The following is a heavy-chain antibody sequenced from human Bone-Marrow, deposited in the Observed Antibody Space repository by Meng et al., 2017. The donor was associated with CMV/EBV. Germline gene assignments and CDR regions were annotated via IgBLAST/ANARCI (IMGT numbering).Heavy chain of an antibody. CDR1: GFTFRSHA. D-gene: IGHD2-2*01. Sequence: GESLKISCTASGFTFRSHAMNWVRQAPGKGLEWVSGINGSGGQTYYADSVKGRFTISRDNSKNTLYLQIDSLRAEDTAFYYCSIARGVVSVPAAITYWGQGTLVTVSS. CDR3: SIARGVVSVPAAITY. CDR2: INGSGGQT. J-gene: IGHJ4*02. V-gene: IGHV3-23*01.